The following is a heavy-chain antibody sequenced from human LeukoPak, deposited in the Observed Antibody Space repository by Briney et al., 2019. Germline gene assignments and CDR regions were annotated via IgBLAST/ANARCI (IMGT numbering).Heavy chain of an antibody. CDR3: ARQTGESTNFDN. CDR1: GFTVSSNY. J-gene: IGHJ4*02. Sequence: GSLRLSCAASGFTVSSNYMSWVRQAPGKGLEWVSVIYSGGSTYYADSVKGRFTISRDNSKNTLYLQMNSLRAEDTAMYHCARQTGESTNFDNWGQGTLVTVSS. D-gene: IGHD2-2*01. CDR2: IYSGGST. V-gene: IGHV3-53*01.